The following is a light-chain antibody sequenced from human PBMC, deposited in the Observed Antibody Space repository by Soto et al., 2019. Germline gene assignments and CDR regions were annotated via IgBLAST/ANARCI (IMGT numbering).Light chain of an antibody. CDR1: SSDIGTYNY. J-gene: IGLJ1*01. V-gene: IGLV2-14*01. Sequence: QSALTQPASVSGSPGQSITISCTGTSSDIGTYNYVSWYQQHPGKAPKLMLYEVSTRPSGVSNRFFGSKSVNTASLTISGLQAEDEADYFCNSYTSSSTLYVFGTGTKLTVL. CDR3: NSYTSSSTLYV. CDR2: EVS.